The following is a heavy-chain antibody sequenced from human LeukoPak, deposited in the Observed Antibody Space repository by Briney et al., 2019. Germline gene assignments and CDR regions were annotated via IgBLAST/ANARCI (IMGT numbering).Heavy chain of an antibody. J-gene: IGHJ3*02. CDR3: ARVRYCSDNSCPRDAFDI. D-gene: IGHD2-15*01. CDR1: GFTFSSNW. Sequence: GGSLRLSCAASGFTFSSNWMHWVRQVPGKGLVWVSRISSDGSTTTYADSVKGRFTISRDNAKNTLYLQINSLRAEDTAVYYCARVRYCSDNSCPRDAFDIWGQGTKVTVSS. V-gene: IGHV3-74*03. CDR2: ISSDGSTT.